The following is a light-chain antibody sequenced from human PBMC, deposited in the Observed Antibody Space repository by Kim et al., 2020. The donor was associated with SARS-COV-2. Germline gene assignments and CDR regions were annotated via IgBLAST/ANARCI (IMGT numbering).Light chain of an antibody. CDR2: DAS. V-gene: IGKV3D-20*01. CDR1: QSVISSY. Sequence: LSPGERATLSCGGSQSVISSYLAGYQQEPGLAPRLLIYDASSRTTGIPDRFSGSGSGTDFTLTIGGLEPEDFAVYYCQQYGRIFTFGPGTKVDIK. CDR3: QQYGRIFT. J-gene: IGKJ3*01.